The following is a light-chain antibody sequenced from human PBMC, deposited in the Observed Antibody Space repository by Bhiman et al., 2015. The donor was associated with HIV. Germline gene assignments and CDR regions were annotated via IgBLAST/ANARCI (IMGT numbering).Light chain of an antibody. CDR3: CSYAPVSTYV. CDR1: SSDIGAYNF. CDR2: DVS. V-gene: IGLV2-23*02. Sequence: SVSGSPGQSIAISCSGSSSDIGAYNFVSWYQHHPGKVPKLIIYDVSLRPSGVSNRFSGSKSGNTASLTISGLQAEDEANYYCCSYAPVSTYVFGTGTKVTVL. J-gene: IGLJ1*01.